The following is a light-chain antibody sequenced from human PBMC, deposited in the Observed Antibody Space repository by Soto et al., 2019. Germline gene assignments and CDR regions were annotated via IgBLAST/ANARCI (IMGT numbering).Light chain of an antibody. V-gene: IGKV1-8*01. CDR2: AAS. CDR3: QQYRDNWT. Sequence: AIRMTQSPSSLSASTGDRVTITCRASQGISSYLAWYQQKPGKAPKLLIYAASTLQSGVPSRFSGSGSGTDFTLTISCLQSEDFATYYCQQYRDNWTFGQGTKVEIK. CDR1: QGISSY. J-gene: IGKJ1*01.